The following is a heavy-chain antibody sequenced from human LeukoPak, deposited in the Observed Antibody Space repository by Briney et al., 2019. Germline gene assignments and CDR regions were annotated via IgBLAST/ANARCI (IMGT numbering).Heavy chain of an antibody. Sequence: SETLSLTCSVSGGSISSYYWIWIRQPPGKAREGIGYIYTSGSTNYNPFLKSRVTISVETSKNQFSLKLSSVTAADTDVYYCATLGYCSSTSCYDYWGQGTLVTVSS. D-gene: IGHD2-2*01. V-gene: IGHV4-4*09. CDR1: GGSISSYY. CDR2: IYTSGST. CDR3: ATLGYCSSTSCYDY. J-gene: IGHJ4*02.